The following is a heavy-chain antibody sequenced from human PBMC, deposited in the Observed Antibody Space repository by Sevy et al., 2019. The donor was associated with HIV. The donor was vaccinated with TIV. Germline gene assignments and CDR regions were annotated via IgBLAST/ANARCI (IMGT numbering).Heavy chain of an antibody. V-gene: IGHV4-59*01. CDR2: ISYSGST. CDR1: GGSISSYY. CDR3: ARGGGRTDWGMDV. J-gene: IGHJ6*02. D-gene: IGHD1-1*01. Sequence: SGTLSLTYTVSGGSISSYYWSWIRQPPGKGLEWIGYISYSGSTNDNPSLRSRVTISIDTSKNQFTLRLSSVSAADTAVYYCARGGGRTDWGMDVWGPGTTVTVSS.